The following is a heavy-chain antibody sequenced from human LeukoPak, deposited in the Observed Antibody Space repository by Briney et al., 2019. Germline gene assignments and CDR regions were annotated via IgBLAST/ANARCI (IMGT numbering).Heavy chain of an antibody. CDR2: IYTSGST. CDR3: ARADESLVYGMDV. V-gene: IGHV4-61*02. Sequence: PSETLSLTCTVSGGSISSGSYYWSWIRQPAGKGLEWIGRIYTSGSTNYNPSLKSRVTISVDTSRNQLSLKLRSVTAADTAIYYCARADESLVYGMDVWGPGTTVIVSS. CDR1: GGSISSGSYY. J-gene: IGHJ6*02.